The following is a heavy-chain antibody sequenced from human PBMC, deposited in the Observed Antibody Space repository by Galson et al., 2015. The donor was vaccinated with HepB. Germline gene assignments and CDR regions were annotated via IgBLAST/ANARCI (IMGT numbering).Heavy chain of an antibody. CDR1: GYAFTSYG. D-gene: IGHD6-13*01. CDR3: ARDVAAADHGMDV. V-gene: IGHV1-18*01. CDR2: ISAYNGNT. Sequence: SVKVSCKASGYAFTSYGISWVRQAPGQGLEWMGWISAYNGNTNYAQKLQGRVTMTTDTPTSTAYMELRSLRSDDTAVYYCARDVAAADHGMDVWGQGTTVTVSS. J-gene: IGHJ6*02.